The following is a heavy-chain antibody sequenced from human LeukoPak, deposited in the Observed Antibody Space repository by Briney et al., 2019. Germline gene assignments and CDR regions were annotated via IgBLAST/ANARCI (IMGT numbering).Heavy chain of an antibody. D-gene: IGHD3-10*01. CDR2: IYYSGYT. J-gene: IGHJ6*03. CDR1: GGSIGSSSYY. Sequence: SETLSLTCTVSGGSIGSSSYYWGWIRQPPGKGLEWIGSIYYSGYTYYNPSLKSRVTISVDTPKNQFSLRLSSVTAADTAVYYCARHQEAMVRGVLYYMDVWGKGTTVTISS. CDR3: ARHQEAMVRGVLYYMDV. V-gene: IGHV4-39*01.